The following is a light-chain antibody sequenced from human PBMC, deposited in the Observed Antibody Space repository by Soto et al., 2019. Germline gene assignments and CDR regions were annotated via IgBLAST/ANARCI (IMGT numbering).Light chain of an antibody. CDR2: EVS. V-gene: IGLV2-14*01. CDR3: SSFTSSSTGV. J-gene: IGLJ3*02. CDR1: SSDIGGYNY. Sequence: QAVVTQPPSVSGAPGQRVTISCTGTSSDIGGYNYVSWYQQHPGKAPKLMIYEVSNRPSGVYNRFSGSKSGNTASLTISGLQAEDEAYYYCSSFTSSSTGVFGGGTKVTVL.